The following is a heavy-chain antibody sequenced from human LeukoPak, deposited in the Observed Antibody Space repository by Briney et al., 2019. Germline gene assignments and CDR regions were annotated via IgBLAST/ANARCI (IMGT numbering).Heavy chain of an antibody. D-gene: IGHD3-10*01. CDR2: ISGSGGST. V-gene: IGHV3-23*01. Sequence: GGSLRLSCAASGFTFSSCAMSWVRQAPGKGLEWVSTISGSGGSTYYADSVRGRFTISRDNSKNTLYLQMNSLRAEDTAVYYCAKDLELTYYGSGSYFDYWGQGTLVTVSS. J-gene: IGHJ4*02. CDR3: AKDLELTYYGSGSYFDY. CDR1: GFTFSSCA.